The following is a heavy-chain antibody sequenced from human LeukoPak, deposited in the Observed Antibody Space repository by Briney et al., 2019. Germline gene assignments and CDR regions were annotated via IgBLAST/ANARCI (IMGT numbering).Heavy chain of an antibody. Sequence: PSETLSLTCSVSGVSISSYYWSWIRQPPGKGLEWIGHIYYSVSTNYNPSLKSRVTISVDTSKNQFSLRLSSVTAADTAVYYCARERRGPSYFDYWGQGTLVTVSS. V-gene: IGHV4-59*01. J-gene: IGHJ4*02. CDR2: IYYSVST. CDR1: GVSISSYY. CDR3: ARERRGPSYFDY.